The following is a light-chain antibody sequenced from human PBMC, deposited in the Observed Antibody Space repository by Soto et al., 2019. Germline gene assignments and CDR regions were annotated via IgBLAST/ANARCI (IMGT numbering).Light chain of an antibody. V-gene: IGKV1-5*03. Sequence: DVQMTQSPSTLSASVGDRVTISCRASQSVSDWLAWYQQKPGKATKLLMHKASTLEKGVPLRFSGSGSGKEFTLTISSLQPDDFATYYCQQYNRFPITFDQGTRLETK. CDR3: QQYNRFPIT. CDR1: QSVSDW. CDR2: KAS. J-gene: IGKJ5*01.